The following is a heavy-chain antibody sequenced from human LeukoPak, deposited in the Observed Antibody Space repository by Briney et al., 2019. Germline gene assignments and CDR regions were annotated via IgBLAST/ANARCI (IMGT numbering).Heavy chain of an antibody. CDR1: GGSISNYY. CDR3: ARRKNSGWATDTFDI. Sequence: SETLSLTCTVSGGSISNYYWNWLRQPPGKGLEWIGYIYYSGSTKYNPSLKSRVTMSLDTSKKQFSLRLTSVTAADTAVYYRARRKNSGWATDTFDIWGQGTMVTVSS. CDR2: IYYSGST. D-gene: IGHD6-19*01. V-gene: IGHV4-59*01. J-gene: IGHJ3*02.